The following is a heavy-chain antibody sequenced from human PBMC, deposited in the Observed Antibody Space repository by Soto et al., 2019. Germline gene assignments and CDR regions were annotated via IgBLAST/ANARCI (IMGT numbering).Heavy chain of an antibody. D-gene: IGHD3-22*01. CDR1: GGTFSSYA. Sequence: GTSEEVTRKAAGGTFSSYAISWVRQAPGQGLEWMGGIIPIFGTANYAQKFQGRVTITADESTSTAYMELSSLRSEDTAVYYCAREYYYDSSGYHGDAFDIWGQGTMVTVSS. CDR2: IIPIFGTA. CDR3: AREYYYDSSGYHGDAFDI. J-gene: IGHJ3*02. V-gene: IGHV1-69*13.